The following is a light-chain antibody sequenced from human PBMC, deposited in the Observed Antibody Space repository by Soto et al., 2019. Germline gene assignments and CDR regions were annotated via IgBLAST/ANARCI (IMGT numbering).Light chain of an antibody. CDR2: AAS. CDR3: QQSYSTPSIT. J-gene: IGKJ5*01. Sequence: DSQMTQSPSTLSASVGDRVTITCRASQSISSWLAWYQQKPGKAPKLLIYAASSLQSGVPSRFSGSGSGTDFTLTISSLQPEDFATYYCQQSYSTPSITFGQGTRLAIK. V-gene: IGKV1-39*01. CDR1: QSISSW.